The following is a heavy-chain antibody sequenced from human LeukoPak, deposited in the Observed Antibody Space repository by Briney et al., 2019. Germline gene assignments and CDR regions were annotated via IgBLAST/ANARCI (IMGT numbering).Heavy chain of an antibody. CDR1: GFTLSIYG. Sequence: PGGSLRLSRAASGFTLSIYGMHWVRQAPGKGLEWVAFIRSDGSNKEYAESVKGRFTISRDNSKNTLYLQMNSLRVGDTAVYYCAKEQRPYYFYYMDVWGKGTTVTISS. CDR2: IRSDGSNK. V-gene: IGHV3-30*02. J-gene: IGHJ6*03. CDR3: AKEQRPYYFYYMDV. D-gene: IGHD6-25*01.